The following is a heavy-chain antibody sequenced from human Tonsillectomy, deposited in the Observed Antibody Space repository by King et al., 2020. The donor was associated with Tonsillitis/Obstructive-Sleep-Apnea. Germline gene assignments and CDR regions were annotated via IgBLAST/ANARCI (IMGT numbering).Heavy chain of an antibody. J-gene: IGHJ5*02. CDR1: GYTFTSFA. D-gene: IGHD3-3*01. Sequence: QLVQSGSELKKPGASVKVSCKASGYTFTSFAMNWVRQAPGQGLEWMGWINTNTGNPTYAQGFTGRFVFSLDTSISTTYLHISSLKAEDTAVYYCARGAGDFWSGTINGFDPWGQGTLVTVSS. CDR2: INTNTGNP. CDR3: ARGAGDFWSGTINGFDP. V-gene: IGHV7-4-1*02.